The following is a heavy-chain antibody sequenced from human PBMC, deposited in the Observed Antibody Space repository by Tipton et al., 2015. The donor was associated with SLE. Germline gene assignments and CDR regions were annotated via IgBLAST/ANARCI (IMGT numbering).Heavy chain of an antibody. CDR1: GGSISSSDW. CDR3: ATIAAVGTTYYFHY. Sequence: GLVKPSETLSLTCTVSGGSISSSDWWSWVRQPPGKGLEWIGEIYHSGSTNYNPSLKSRVTISEDKSKNEFSLRLSSVTAADTAVYYCATIAAVGTTYYFHYWGQGTLVTVSS. CDR2: IYHSGST. D-gene: IGHD6-25*01. J-gene: IGHJ4*02. V-gene: IGHV4-4*02.